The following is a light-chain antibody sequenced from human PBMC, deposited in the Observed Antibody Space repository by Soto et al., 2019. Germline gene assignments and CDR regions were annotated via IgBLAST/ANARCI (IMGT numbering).Light chain of an antibody. V-gene: IGKV1-6*01. CDR1: QDIRTE. CDR3: LQDFKYPRT. CDR2: GTF. J-gene: IGKJ1*01. Sequence: AIQMTQSPSSLSASVGDRVTITCRASQDIRTELGWYQQKSGKAPRLLIYGTFSLQSGVPSRFSGSGSCTDFTLTISSLQPDDFATYYCLQDFKYPRTFGQGTKVEVK.